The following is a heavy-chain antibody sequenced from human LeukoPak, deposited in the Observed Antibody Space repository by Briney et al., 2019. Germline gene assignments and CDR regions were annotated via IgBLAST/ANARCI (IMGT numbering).Heavy chain of an antibody. J-gene: IGHJ6*02. Sequence: SQTLSLTCSVSGGSISGLYWSWSRQPPGKGLEWIGCIYYTETYYNPSLKSRVTISLDSSKNQFSLKLRFVTAADTAVYYCARTQLWGTVRTGYYYLMDVWGQGTTVTVSS. V-gene: IGHV4-59*08. D-gene: IGHD4-11*01. CDR1: GGSISGLY. CDR3: ARTQLWGTVRTGYYYLMDV. CDR2: IYYTET.